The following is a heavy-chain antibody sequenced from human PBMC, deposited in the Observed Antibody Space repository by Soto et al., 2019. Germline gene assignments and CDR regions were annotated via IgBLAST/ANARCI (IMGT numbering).Heavy chain of an antibody. Sequence: QVQLQESGPGLVKPSQTLSLTCTVSGDSISSGGYYWSWIRQHPGKGLEWIGYIYDNGGAYYSPSLKGRVVISVDMSENQFSLRLSSVTAADTAVYYCARVKGGTTRRAFDSWGQGTLVTVSS. CDR3: ARVKGGTTRRAFDS. CDR2: IYDNGGA. CDR1: GDSISSGGYY. V-gene: IGHV4-31*03. J-gene: IGHJ4*02. D-gene: IGHD1-7*01.